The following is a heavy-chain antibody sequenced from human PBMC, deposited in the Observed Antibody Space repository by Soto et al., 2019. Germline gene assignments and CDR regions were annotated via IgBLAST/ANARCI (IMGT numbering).Heavy chain of an antibody. J-gene: IGHJ4*02. CDR2: INAGNGNT. Sequence: QVQLVQSGAEVKKPGASVKVSCKASGYTFTSYAMHWVRQAPGQRLEWMGWINAGNGNTKYSQKFQGRVTITRDTSASTAYMALSSLRSEDTAVYFSARDVAAAGLDSWGQGTLVTVSS. CDR1: GYTFTSYA. CDR3: ARDVAAAGLDS. D-gene: IGHD6-13*01. V-gene: IGHV1-3*01.